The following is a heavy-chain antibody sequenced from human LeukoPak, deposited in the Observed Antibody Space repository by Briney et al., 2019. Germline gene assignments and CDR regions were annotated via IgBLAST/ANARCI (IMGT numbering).Heavy chain of an antibody. J-gene: IGHJ4*02. CDR3: ARDSAGNDY. D-gene: IGHD6-13*01. CDR2: IKQDGSEK. CDR1: GFTFSTYW. V-gene: IGHV3-7*01. Sequence: QTGGSLRLSCAASGFTFSTYWMSWVRQAPGKGLEWVANIKQDGSEKYYVDSVKGRFTISRDNTKNSLYLQMNSLRAEDTAMYYCARDSAGNDYWGQGTLVTVSS.